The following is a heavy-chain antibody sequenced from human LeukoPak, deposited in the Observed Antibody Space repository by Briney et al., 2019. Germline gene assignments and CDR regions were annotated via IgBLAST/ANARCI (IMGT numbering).Heavy chain of an antibody. D-gene: IGHD6-19*01. V-gene: IGHV3-48*03. CDR2: ISSSGSTI. CDR3: ARSLRQWLVEGAFDI. CDR1: GFTFSSYE. Sequence: GGSLRLSCAASGFTFSSYEMNWVRQASGKGLEWVSYISSSGSTIYYADSVKGRFTISRDNAKNSLYLQMNSLRAEDTAVYYCARSLRQWLVEGAFDIWGQGTMVTVSS. J-gene: IGHJ3*02.